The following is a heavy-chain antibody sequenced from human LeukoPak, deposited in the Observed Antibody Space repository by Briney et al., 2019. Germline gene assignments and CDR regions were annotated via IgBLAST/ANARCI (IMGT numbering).Heavy chain of an antibody. J-gene: IGHJ4*02. CDR2: ISSGSSYI. D-gene: IGHD1-26*01. CDR3: AKDTAYSGSYYEKFDY. CDR1: GFTFGSYS. Sequence: GGSLRLSCAASGFTFGSYSMNWVRQAPGKGLEWVSSISSGSSYIYYADSVKGRFTISRDNSKNTLYLQMNSLRAEDTAVYYCAKDTAYSGSYYEKFDYWGQGTLVTVSS. V-gene: IGHV3-21*04.